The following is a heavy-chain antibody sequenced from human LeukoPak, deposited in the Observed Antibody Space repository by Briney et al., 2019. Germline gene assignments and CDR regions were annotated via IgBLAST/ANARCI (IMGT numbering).Heavy chain of an antibody. V-gene: IGHV3-30*18. CDR3: AKGRLRIVATAIDN. CDR2: ISYDGSNK. D-gene: IGHD5-12*01. CDR1: GFTFSSYA. Sequence: GGSLRLSCAASGFTFSSYAMTWVRQAPGQGLEWVAVISYDGSNKYYADSVKGRFTISRDNSKNTLYLQMNSLRGEDRAVYYCAKGRLRIVATAIDNWGQGTLVTVSS. J-gene: IGHJ4*02.